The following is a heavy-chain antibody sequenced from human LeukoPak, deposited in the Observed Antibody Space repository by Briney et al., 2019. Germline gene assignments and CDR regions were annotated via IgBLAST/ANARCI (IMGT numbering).Heavy chain of an antibody. V-gene: IGHV3-66*01. D-gene: IGHD1-26*01. Sequence: PGGSLRLSRAASGFPVCSNYVSWVRQAPGKGLEWVSVIYRGGATYYADSVKDRFTISRDISKNTLFLQMNSLRPEYTAVYFCAIDGADSLYFDYWGQGTLVTASP. CDR1: GFPVCSNY. CDR3: AIDGADSLYFDY. CDR2: IYRGGAT. J-gene: IGHJ4*02.